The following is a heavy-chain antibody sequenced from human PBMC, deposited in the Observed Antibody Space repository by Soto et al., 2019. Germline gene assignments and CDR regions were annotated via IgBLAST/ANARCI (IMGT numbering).Heavy chain of an antibody. J-gene: IGHJ4*02. CDR1: GGSISSSSYY. CDR2: IYYSGST. Sequence: QLQLQESGPGLVKPSETLSLTCTVSGGSISSSSYYWGWIRQPPGKGLEWIGSIYYSGSTYYNPSLKSRVTISVDTSKNQFSLKLSSVTAADTAVYYCARRLYDFWSGYYTVPDYWGQGTLVTVSS. CDR3: ARRLYDFWSGYYTVPDY. D-gene: IGHD3-3*01. V-gene: IGHV4-39*01.